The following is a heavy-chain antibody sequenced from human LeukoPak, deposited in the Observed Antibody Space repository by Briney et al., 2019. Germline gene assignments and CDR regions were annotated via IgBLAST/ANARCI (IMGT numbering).Heavy chain of an antibody. CDR3: ARQYSGYDYYFDY. D-gene: IGHD5-12*01. J-gene: IGHJ4*02. CDR1: GCSFTSYW. Sequence: GGALQISCKGAGCSFTSYWISWGRQMPGKRLEWRGRIDTSDSYTNYNPSFRGHITISADKSSSTAYLHWSSLKASDTAMYFCARQYSGYDYYFDYWGQGILVTVSS. V-gene: IGHV5-10-1*01. CDR2: IDTSDSYT.